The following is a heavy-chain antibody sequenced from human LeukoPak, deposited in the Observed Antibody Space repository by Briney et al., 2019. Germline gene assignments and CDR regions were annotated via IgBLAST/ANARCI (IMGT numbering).Heavy chain of an antibody. J-gene: IGHJ4*02. CDR1: GLTFSSYD. Sequence: GGSLRLSCEASGLTFSSYDTNWVRQAPGKGLEWVSYISSSGNLIHYADSVKGRFTFSRDNARNSLYLQMNSLRADGTAIYYCAREGGWNDFDYWGQGTLVTVSS. D-gene: IGHD1-1*01. V-gene: IGHV3-48*03. CDR3: AREGGWNDFDY. CDR2: ISSSGNLI.